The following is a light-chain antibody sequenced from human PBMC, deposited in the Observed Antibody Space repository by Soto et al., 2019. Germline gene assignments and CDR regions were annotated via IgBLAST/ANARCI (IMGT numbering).Light chain of an antibody. CDR3: QDVNDYCWT. Sequence: DIQLTQSPSTLSASVGDRVTITCRASQTISSWLAWYQQKTGKAPNLLIYETSNLESGVPSRFSGSGSGTEFTLTISSLQPDDFSTYYCQDVNDYCWTFGQGTKVEIK. J-gene: IGKJ1*01. CDR2: ETS. CDR1: QTISSW. V-gene: IGKV1-5*03.